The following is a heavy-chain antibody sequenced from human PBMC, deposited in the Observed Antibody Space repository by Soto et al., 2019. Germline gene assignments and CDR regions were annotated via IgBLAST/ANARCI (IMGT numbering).Heavy chain of an antibody. CDR1: GYSVSSNSAA. J-gene: IGHJ5*02. CDR3: VRTVGWLDP. D-gene: IGHD2-15*01. V-gene: IGHV6-1*01. CDR2: TYYRSKWYK. Sequence: SETLSLTCAISGYSVSSNSAAWNWIRQSPSRGLEWLGRTYYRSKWYKEYAASVRSRITINPDTSKNQFSLQLNSVSPEDTAVYYCVRTVGWLDPWGQGILVTVSS.